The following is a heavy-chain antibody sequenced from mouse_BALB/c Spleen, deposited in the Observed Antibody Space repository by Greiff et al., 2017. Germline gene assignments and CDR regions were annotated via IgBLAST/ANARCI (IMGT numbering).Heavy chain of an antibody. Sequence: VQLQQSGAELVRPGALVKLSCKASGFNIKDYYMHWVKQRPEQGLEWIGWIDPENGNTIYDPKFQGKASITADTSSNTAYLQLSSLTSEDTAVYYGAREYDRGAWFAYWGQGTLVTVSA. CDR2: IDPENGNT. D-gene: IGHD2-14*01. J-gene: IGHJ3*01. V-gene: IGHV14-1*02. CDR3: AREYDRGAWFAY. CDR1: GFNIKDYY.